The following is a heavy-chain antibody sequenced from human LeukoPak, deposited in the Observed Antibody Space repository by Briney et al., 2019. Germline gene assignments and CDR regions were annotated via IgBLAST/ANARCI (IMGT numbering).Heavy chain of an antibody. D-gene: IGHD4-17*01. J-gene: IGHJ4*02. CDR1: GFTFSSYA. CDR3: AKGHTDSGTGFDC. V-gene: IGHV3-23*01. CDR2: ISGSGAST. Sequence: GGSLRLSCAASGFTFSSYAMSWVRQAQGKGLEWVSGISGSGASTYYADSVKGRFTISRDNSKNTLYLQMNTLRVEDAAVYYCAKGHTDSGTGFDCWGQGTLVTVSS.